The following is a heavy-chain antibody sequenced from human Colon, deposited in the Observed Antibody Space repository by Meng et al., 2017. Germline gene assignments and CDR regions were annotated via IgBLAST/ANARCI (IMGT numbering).Heavy chain of an antibody. J-gene: IGHJ4*02. CDR3: ARGGVGGIVIFGFDH. Sequence: ASVKVSCKASGYSLTSYHVHWVRQAPGQGLEWMGLINPSDGSTRYAQNFQGRVTMTGDTSTSTVYMELSSLRSEDAAVLFCARGGVGGIVIFGFDHWGQGTLVTVSS. CDR2: INPSDGST. V-gene: IGHV1-46*01. D-gene: IGHD3-10*01. CDR1: GYSLTSYH.